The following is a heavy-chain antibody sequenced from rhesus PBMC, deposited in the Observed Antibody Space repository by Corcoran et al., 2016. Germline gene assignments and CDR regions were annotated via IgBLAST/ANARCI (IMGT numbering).Heavy chain of an antibody. CDR3: ARRRLDDAFDF. D-gene: IGHD6-19*01. CDR1: GGSISSRY. CDR2: IGGSRCST. Sequence: QLQLQESGPGLVKPSETLSLTCAVSGGSISSRYWSWIRQAPGKGLEWIGYIGGSRCSTIYNPSLKSRVSLSVDTSKHQLSLKLSSVTAADTAVYYCARRRLDDAFDFWGQGLRVTVSS. V-gene: IGHV4-169*01. J-gene: IGHJ3*01.